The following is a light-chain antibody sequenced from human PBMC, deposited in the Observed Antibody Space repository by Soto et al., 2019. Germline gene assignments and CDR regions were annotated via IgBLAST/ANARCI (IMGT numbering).Light chain of an antibody. Sequence: EIVLTQSPGTLSLSPGERDTLSCRASQSVSSSYLAWYQQKPGQAPRLLIYGASSRATGIPDRFSGSGSGTEFTLTISRLEPEDFAVYYCQQYGSSSWTFGQGTKVDIK. CDR3: QQYGSSSWT. V-gene: IGKV3-20*01. CDR2: GAS. J-gene: IGKJ1*01. CDR1: QSVSSSY.